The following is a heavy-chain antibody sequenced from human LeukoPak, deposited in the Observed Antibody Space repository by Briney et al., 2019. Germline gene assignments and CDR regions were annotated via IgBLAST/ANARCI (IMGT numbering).Heavy chain of an antibody. Sequence: GSLRLSCAASGFTFHNYFFHWVRQAPGQGLEWVAVISFDGSEKIYADSVKGRFTISRDNSKNTLYLQMNSLRAEDTAVFYCARGHLYYDKSGYYFGYWGQGTLVTVSS. D-gene: IGHD3-22*01. CDR3: ARGHLYYDKSGYYFGY. CDR1: GFTFHNYF. CDR2: ISFDGSEK. V-gene: IGHV3-30*16. J-gene: IGHJ4*02.